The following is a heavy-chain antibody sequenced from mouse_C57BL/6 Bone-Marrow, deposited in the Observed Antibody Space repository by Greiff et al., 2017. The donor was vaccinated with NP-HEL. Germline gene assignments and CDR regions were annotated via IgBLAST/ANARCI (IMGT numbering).Heavy chain of an antibody. CDR1: GYTFTSYW. J-gene: IGHJ1*03. D-gene: IGHD1-1*01. V-gene: IGHV1-53*01. CDR3: ARDYYGSGYFDV. Sequence: QVQLQQPGTELVRPGASGYTFTSYWMHWVKQRPGQGLEWIGNINPSNGGTNYNEKFKSKATLTVDKSSSTAYMQLSSLTSEDSAVYYCARDYYGSGYFDVWGTGTTVTVSS. CDR2: INPSNGGT.